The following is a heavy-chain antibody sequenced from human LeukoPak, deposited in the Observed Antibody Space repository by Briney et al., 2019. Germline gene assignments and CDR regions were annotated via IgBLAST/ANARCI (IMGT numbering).Heavy chain of an antibody. CDR2: INQDGREK. J-gene: IGHJ4*02. D-gene: IGHD2-21*02. CDR1: GFTDSGFRFSDYW. Sequence: PGGSLRLSCAASGFTDSGFRFSDYWMTWVRQAPGKGLEWVANINQDGREKNYVDSVKGRFTISRENAKNSVYLQMNSLRAKDTALYFCAKDHDNGDYYYYFDSWGQGTLVTVSS. CDR3: AKDHDNGDYYYYFDS. V-gene: IGHV3-7*03.